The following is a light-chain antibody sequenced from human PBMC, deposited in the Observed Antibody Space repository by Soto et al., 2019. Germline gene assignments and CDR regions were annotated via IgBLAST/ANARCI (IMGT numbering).Light chain of an antibody. V-gene: IGKV3D-15*01. J-gene: IGKJ4*01. CDR1: HSVSNN. Sequence: EVVLTQSPATLSVSPGESATLSCRASHSVSNNLAWYQQKLGQAPRLLIYDASTRATGIPARFSGSWSGTDFTLTISSLQSEDFAVYYCQHYTNWPLTFGGGTKVEIK. CDR2: DAS. CDR3: QHYTNWPLT.